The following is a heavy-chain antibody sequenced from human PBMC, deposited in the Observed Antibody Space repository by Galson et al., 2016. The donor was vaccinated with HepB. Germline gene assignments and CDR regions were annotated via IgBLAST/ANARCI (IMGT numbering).Heavy chain of an antibody. CDR2: INQDASEK. V-gene: IGHV3-7*03. CDR3: ARIAQVHHHDSGAYYYSEDKKNAFDF. D-gene: IGHD3-22*01. CDR1: GFTFSSNW. J-gene: IGHJ3*01. Sequence: LRLSCAGSGFTFSSNWWMSWVRQAPGKGLEWVANINQDASEKNYVDSVKGRFIISRDDAKNSLYLQMNSLRAEDTAMYYCARIAQVHHHDSGAYYYSEDKKNAFDFWGQGTMVTVS.